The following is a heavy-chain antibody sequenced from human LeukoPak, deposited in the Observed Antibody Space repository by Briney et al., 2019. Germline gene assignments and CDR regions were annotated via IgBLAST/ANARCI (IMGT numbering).Heavy chain of an antibody. CDR3: ARGFGKVAANVFGGYTMDV. CDR2: IYTGGST. Sequence: PGVSLRLSCAASGFTVNSNYMSWVRQAPGKGLEWVSLIYTGGSTYCADSVKGRFTISRDNSKNTLYLQMNSLRPEDTAVYYCARGFGKVAANVFGGYTMDVWGQGTTVTVSS. D-gene: IGHD6-6*01. J-gene: IGHJ6*02. CDR1: GFTVNSNY. V-gene: IGHV3-66*02.